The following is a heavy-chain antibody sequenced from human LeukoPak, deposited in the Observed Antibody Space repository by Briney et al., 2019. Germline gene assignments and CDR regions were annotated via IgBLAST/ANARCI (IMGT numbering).Heavy chain of an antibody. V-gene: IGHV3-15*01. J-gene: IGHJ4*02. CDR1: EFIFSTYW. D-gene: IGHD3-16*01. Sequence: GGSLRLSCAASEFIFSTYWMHWVRQAPGKGLEWVGYIKSKTDGGTTDYAAPLKGRFTISRDDSKNTLYLVTNRLRTEDTAVYYCTSGLWGGFDYWGQGTLVSVSS. CDR2: IKSKTDGGTT. CDR3: TSGLWGGFDY.